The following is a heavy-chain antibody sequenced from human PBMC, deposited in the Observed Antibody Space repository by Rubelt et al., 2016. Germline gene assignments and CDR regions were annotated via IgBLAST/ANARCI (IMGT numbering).Heavy chain of an antibody. Sequence: EVQLVESGGGLIQPGGSLRLSCAASELSVSNNYMSWIRQAPGKGLEWVSAISGSGGSTYYADSVKGRFTISRDNSKNTLYLQMNSLRAGETAVDYCASAQLGDYYYCMDVWGQGTLVTVSS. CDR2: SGSGGST. CDR3: ASAQLGDYYYCMDV. V-gene: IGHV3-53*01. D-gene: IGHD6-13*01. CDR1: ELSVSNNY. J-gene: IGHJ6*02.